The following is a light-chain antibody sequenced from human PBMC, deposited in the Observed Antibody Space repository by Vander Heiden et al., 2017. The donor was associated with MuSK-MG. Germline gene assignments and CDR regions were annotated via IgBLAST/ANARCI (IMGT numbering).Light chain of an antibody. V-gene: IGKV1-33*01. CDR2: DAS. CDR3: QHYDNLLSIT. Sequence: DVQMTHAPSSLSASVGDRVTIPCQASQDISNYLNWHQQKPGKAPKLLIYDASNLATGVPSRYSGSGYGPDFTFTISSRQPEDITTYYCQHYDNLLSITFGQGTPLEIK. J-gene: IGKJ5*01. CDR1: QDISNY.